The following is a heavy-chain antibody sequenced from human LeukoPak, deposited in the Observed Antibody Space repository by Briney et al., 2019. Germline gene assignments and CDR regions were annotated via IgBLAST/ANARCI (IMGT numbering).Heavy chain of an antibody. CDR3: ARGRTFGSSTFFYGMDV. V-gene: IGHV3-33*01. J-gene: IGHJ6*02. CDR1: GFTFSGYG. D-gene: IGHD2/OR15-2a*01. CDR2: IWNDGSHK. Sequence: AGGSLRLSCAASGFTFSGYGMHWARKAPGKGLELEAIIWNDGSHKYYADSVKGRFTISRDNSKNTLYLQMNSLSAEDTAVYYCARGRTFGSSTFFYGMDVWGQGTTVTVSS.